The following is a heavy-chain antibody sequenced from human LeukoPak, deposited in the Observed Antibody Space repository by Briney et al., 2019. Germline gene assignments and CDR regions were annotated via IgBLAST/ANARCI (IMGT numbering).Heavy chain of an antibody. CDR1: GYTFTGYY. CDR2: INPNSGGT. D-gene: IGHD3-16*01. V-gene: IGHV1-2*02. Sequence: ASVKVSCKASGYTFTGYYIHWVRQAPGQGLEWMGWINPNSGGTNYAQKFRGRVTLTADKSTRTAYMELSSLRSEDTAVYYCARDNDSRDPPHFDYWGQGTLVTVSS. CDR3: ARDNDSRDPPHFDY. J-gene: IGHJ4*02.